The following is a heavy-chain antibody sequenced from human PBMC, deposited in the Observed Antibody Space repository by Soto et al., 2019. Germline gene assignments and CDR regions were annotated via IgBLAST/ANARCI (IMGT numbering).Heavy chain of an antibody. J-gene: IGHJ4*02. CDR1: GFAFSSYA. Sequence: QVQLVESGGDVVQPGRSLRLSCAASGFAFSSYAMHWVRQAPGKGLEWVAVISYNGDTTYYAESVKGRFTISRDNSKNSRYLETNSLIAEDMAVYYCARYQIPGPPDYCDYWGQGALVTVSS. V-gene: IGHV3-30-3*01. CDR2: ISYNGDTT. CDR3: ARYQIPGPPDYCDY.